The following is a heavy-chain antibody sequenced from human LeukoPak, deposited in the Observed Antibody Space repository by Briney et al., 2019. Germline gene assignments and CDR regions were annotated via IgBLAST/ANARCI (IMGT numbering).Heavy chain of an antibody. V-gene: IGHV1-2*02. CDR3: ARDLAAAGFTFDI. D-gene: IGHD6-13*01. Sequence: ASVKVSCKASGYTFTGYYMHWVRQAPGQGLGWMGWINPNSGGTNYAQKFQGRVTMTRDTSISTAYMELSRLRSDDTAVYYCARDLAAAGFTFDIWGQGTMVTVSS. CDR1: GYTFTGYY. CDR2: INPNSGGT. J-gene: IGHJ3*02.